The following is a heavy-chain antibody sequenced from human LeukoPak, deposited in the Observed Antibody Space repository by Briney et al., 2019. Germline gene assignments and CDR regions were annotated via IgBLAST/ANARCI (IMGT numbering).Heavy chain of an antibody. V-gene: IGHV1-24*01. J-gene: IGHJ6*02. CDR1: GYTLTELS. CDR3: ATAGLRWTTRLRDYYYGMDV. CDR2: FDPEDGGT. D-gene: IGHD4-11*01. Sequence: ASVKVSCKVSGYTLTELSMHWVRQAPGKGLEWMGGFDPEDGGTIYAQKFQGRVTMTEDTSTDTAYMELSSLRSEDTAVYYCATAGLRWTTRLRDYYYGMDVWGQGTTVTVSS.